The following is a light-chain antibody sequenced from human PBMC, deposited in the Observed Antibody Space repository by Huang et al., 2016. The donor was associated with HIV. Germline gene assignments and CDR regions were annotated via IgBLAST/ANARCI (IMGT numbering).Light chain of an antibody. CDR2: SAS. CDR1: QDISIW. J-gene: IGKJ5*01. CDR3: LQADISPRS. Sequence: DIQMTQSPLSVSASEGDTVTITGRASQDISIWLAWYQQKPREAPTLLIHSASTWVSGVPSRFRGSGSGTNFTLTINGLRPDDFATYYCLQADISPRSFGQGTRLDIQ. V-gene: IGKV1-12*01.